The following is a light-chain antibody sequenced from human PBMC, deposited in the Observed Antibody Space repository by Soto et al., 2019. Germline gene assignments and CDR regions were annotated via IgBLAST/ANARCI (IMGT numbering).Light chain of an antibody. V-gene: IGKV1-5*03. Sequence: DIQMTQSPSTLSASIGDRVTITCRASQSISSWLAWYQQKPGKAPKLLIYMASNLQSGVPSRFSGSGSGTXXXLTISSLQPDDXATYYCQHYNDYSRIFGQGTKVEI. CDR1: QSISSW. CDR3: QHYNDYSRI. CDR2: MAS. J-gene: IGKJ1*01.